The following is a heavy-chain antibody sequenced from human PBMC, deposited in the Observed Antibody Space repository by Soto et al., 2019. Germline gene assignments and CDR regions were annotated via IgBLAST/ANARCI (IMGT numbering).Heavy chain of an antibody. CDR2: IYHSGST. CDR1: GGSISSSNW. Sequence: LSLTCAVSGGSISSSNWWSWVRQPPGKGLEWIGEIYHSGSTNYNPSLKSRVTISVDKSKNQFSLKLSSVTAADTAVYYCARDSGVGGSSWYFSYYYGMDVWGQGTTVTVSS. J-gene: IGHJ6*02. CDR3: ARDSGVGGSSWYFSYYYGMDV. V-gene: IGHV4-4*02. D-gene: IGHD6-13*01.